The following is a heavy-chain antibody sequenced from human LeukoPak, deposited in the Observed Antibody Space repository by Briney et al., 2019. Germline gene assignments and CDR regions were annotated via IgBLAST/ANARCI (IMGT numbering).Heavy chain of an antibody. CDR3: AADPVYYYDSSGYPTFGY. J-gene: IGHJ4*02. V-gene: IGHV1-2*02. Sequence: ASVKVSCKASGYTFTGYYMHWVRQAPGQGLEWMGWINPNSGGTNYAQKFQGRVTMTRDTSISTAYMELSRLRSDDTAVYYCAADPVYYYDSSGYPTFGYWGQGTLVTVSS. CDR1: GYTFTGYY. D-gene: IGHD3-22*01. CDR2: INPNSGGT.